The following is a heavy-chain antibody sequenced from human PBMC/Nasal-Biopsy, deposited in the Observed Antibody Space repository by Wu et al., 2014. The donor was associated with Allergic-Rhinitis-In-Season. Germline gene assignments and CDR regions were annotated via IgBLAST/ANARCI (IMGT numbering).Heavy chain of an antibody. D-gene: IGHD2-15*01. Sequence: LRLSCAASGFTFSSYWMHWVRQAPGKGLVWVSRINSDGSSTDYADSVKGRFTISRDNAKNTLYLQMNSLRAEDTAVYYCARDTSLYCSGGTCYWGMDSWGQGNLVTVSS. CDR3: ARDTSLYCSGGTCYWGMDS. CDR1: GFTFSSYW. V-gene: IGHV3-74*01. J-gene: IGHJ4*02. CDR2: INSDGSST.